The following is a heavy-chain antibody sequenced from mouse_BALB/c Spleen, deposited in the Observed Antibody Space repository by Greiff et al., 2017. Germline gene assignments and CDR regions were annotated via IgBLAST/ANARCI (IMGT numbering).Heavy chain of an antibody. CDR1: GYTFTSYV. V-gene: IGHV1-14*01. D-gene: IGHD1-1*01. CDR3: ARSGDYGSSCEFAD. J-gene: IGHJ3*01. Sequence: VQLQQSGPELVKPGASVKMSCKASGYTFTSYVMHWVKQKPGQGLEWIGYINPYNDGTKYNEKFKGKATLTSDKSSSTAYMELSSLTSEDSAVYYCARSGDYGSSCEFADWGEGTLVTVSA. CDR2: INPYNDGT.